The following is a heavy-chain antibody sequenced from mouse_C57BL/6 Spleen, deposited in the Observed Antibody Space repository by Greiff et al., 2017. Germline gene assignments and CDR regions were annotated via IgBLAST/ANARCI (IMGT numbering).Heavy chain of an antibody. CDR1: GYTFTSYW. CDR3: ARSLYGDWYCDV. J-gene: IGHJ1*03. D-gene: IGHD1-1*01. CDR2: IHPNSGST. V-gene: IGHV1-64*01. Sequence: QVQLKQPGAELVKPGASVKLSCKASGYTFTSYWMHWVKQRPGQGLEWIGMIHPNSGSTNYNEKFKSKATLTVDKSSSTAYMQRSSLTSEDSAVXYCARSLYGDWYCDVWGTGTTVTVSS.